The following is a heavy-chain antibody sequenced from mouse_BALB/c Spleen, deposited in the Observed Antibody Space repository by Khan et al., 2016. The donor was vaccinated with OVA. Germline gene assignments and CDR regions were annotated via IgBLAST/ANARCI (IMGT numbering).Heavy chain of an antibody. CDR1: GYSITSEFA. V-gene: IGHV3-2*02. D-gene: IGHD2-4*01. CDR3: ARKDYYDYDPFPY. Sequence: VQLKESGPGLVKPSQSLSLTCTVTGYSITSEFAWNWIRQFPGNKLKWMGYISYSGNTRYNPSLKSLISITRDTSRNQFFLQLNSVTTEDTATYYCARKDYYDYDPFPYWGQGTLVTVSA. J-gene: IGHJ3*01. CDR2: ISYSGNT.